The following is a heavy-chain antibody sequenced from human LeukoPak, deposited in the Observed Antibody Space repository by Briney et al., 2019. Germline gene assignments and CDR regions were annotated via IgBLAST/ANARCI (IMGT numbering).Heavy chain of an antibody. D-gene: IGHD5-18*01. CDR3: ARAGPWIQLWPTVGYIWFDP. Sequence: ASVKVSCKASGGTFSSYAISWVRQAPGQGLEWMGGIIPIFGTANYAQKFQGRVTITADKSTSTAYMELSSLRSDDTAVYYCARAGPWIQLWPTVGYIWFDPWGQGTLVTVSS. J-gene: IGHJ5*02. CDR1: GGTFSSYA. V-gene: IGHV1-69*06. CDR2: IIPIFGTA.